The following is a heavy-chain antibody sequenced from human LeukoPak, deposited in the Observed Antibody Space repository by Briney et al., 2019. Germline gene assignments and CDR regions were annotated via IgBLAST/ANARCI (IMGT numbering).Heavy chain of an antibody. CDR1: GYSFPSYG. V-gene: IGHV1-18*01. CDR3: ARHFYGSGTYYHFDY. Sequence: GASVKVSCKASGYSFPSYGISWVRQAPGQGPEWMGWISPYNDNTNYAQKLQGGATLTTDTSTSTAYMELRSLRSDDTAVYYCARHFYGSGTYYHFDYWGQGTLVTVSS. J-gene: IGHJ4*02. CDR2: ISPYNDNT. D-gene: IGHD3-10*01.